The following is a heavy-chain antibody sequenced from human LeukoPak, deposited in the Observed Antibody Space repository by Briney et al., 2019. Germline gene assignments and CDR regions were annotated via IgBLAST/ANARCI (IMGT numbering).Heavy chain of an antibody. CDR2: INPNSGGT. D-gene: IGHD2-2*01. Sequence: ASVKVSCKASGGTFSSYAISWVRQAPGQGLEWMGRINPNSGGTNYAQKFQGRVTMTRDTSISTAYMEPSRLRSDDTAVYYCARAPIPAANCWFDPWGQGTLVTVSS. V-gene: IGHV1-2*06. CDR1: GGTFSSYA. CDR3: ARAPIPAANCWFDP. J-gene: IGHJ5*02.